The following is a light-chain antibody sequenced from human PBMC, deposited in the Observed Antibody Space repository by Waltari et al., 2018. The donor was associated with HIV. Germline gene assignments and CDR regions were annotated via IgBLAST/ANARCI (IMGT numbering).Light chain of an antibody. J-gene: IGKJ2*01. CDR3: QQSYNTPYT. Sequence: DIQMTQSPSSLSASVGDRVTITCRASQSISSYLNWYQQKPGKAPKLLIYAASSLQSGVPSTFSGSGSGTDFTLTISSLQPEDFASYYCQQSYNTPYTFGQGTNLEIK. V-gene: IGKV1-39*01. CDR1: QSISSY. CDR2: AAS.